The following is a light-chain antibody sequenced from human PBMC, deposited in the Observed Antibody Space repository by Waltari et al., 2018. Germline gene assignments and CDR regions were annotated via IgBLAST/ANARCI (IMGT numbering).Light chain of an antibody. J-gene: IGKJ4*01. CDR3: QQYYSTPLT. CDR2: WAS. Sequence: DIVMTQSPDSLAVSLGERANIDCKSSQSVLYSSNNKNYLAWYQQRPGQPPKLLIYWASTRESGVPDRFSGSGSGTDFTLTINSLQAEDVALYYCQQYYSTPLTFGGGTKVEIK. CDR1: QSVLYSSNNKNY. V-gene: IGKV4-1*01.